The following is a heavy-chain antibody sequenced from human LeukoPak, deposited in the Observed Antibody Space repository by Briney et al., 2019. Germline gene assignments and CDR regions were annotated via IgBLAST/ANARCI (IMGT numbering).Heavy chain of an antibody. CDR1: GYTFTGYY. V-gene: IGHV1-2*02. CDR2: INPNSGGT. J-gene: IGHJ6*02. D-gene: IGHD3-10*01. CDR3: ARPRGGNSYYYGMDV. Sequence: ASVKLSCTASGYTFTGYYMHWVRQAPGQGLEWMGWINPNSGGTNYAQKFQGRVTMTRDTSISTAYMELRRLRSDDTAVYYCARPRGGNSYYYGMDVWGQGTTVTVSS.